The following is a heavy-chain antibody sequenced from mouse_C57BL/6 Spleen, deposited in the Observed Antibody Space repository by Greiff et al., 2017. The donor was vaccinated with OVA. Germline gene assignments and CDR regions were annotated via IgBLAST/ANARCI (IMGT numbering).Heavy chain of an antibody. CDR2: ISDGGSYT. V-gene: IGHV5-4*01. CDR3: ARDTGT. Sequence: EVKLVESGGGLVKPGGSLKLSCAASGFTFSSYAMSWVRQTPEKRLEWVATISDGGSYTYYPDNVKGRFTISRDNAKNNLYLQMGHLKSEDTAMYYCARDTGTWGQGTLVTVSA. CDR1: GFTFSSYA. J-gene: IGHJ3*02. D-gene: IGHD4-1*01.